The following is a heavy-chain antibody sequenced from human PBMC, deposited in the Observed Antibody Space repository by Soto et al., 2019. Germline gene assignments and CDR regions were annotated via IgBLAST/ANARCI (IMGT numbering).Heavy chain of an antibody. J-gene: IGHJ6*02. CDR1: GYTFTGYY. D-gene: IGHD3-3*01. Sequence: GASVKVSCKASGYTFTGYYMHWVRQAPGQGLEWMGWINPNSGGTNYAQKFQGWVTMTRDTSISTAYMELSRLRSDDTAVYYCARGLDNYDFWSGYPYGMDVWGQGTTVTVSS. CDR3: ARGLDNYDFWSGYPYGMDV. CDR2: INPNSGGT. V-gene: IGHV1-2*04.